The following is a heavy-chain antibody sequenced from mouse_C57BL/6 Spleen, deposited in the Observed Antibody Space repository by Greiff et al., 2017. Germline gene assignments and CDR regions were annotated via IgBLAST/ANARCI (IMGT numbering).Heavy chain of an antibody. V-gene: IGHV1-69*01. CDR2: IDPSDSYT. Sequence: QVQLQQPGAELVMPGASVKLSCKASGYTFTSYWMHWVKQRPGQGLEWIGEIDPSDSYTNYNQKFKGKSTLTVDKSSSTAYMQLSSLTSEDSAVYYCARGELVPYYFDYWGQGTTLTVSS. J-gene: IGHJ2*01. CDR1: GYTFTSYW. D-gene: IGHD4-1*01. CDR3: ARGELVPYYFDY.